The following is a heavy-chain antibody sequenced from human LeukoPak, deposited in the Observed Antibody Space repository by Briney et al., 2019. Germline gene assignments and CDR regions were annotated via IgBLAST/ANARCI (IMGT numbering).Heavy chain of an antibody. V-gene: IGHV3-53*04. D-gene: IGHD2-8*02. CDR2: IYSGGST. Sequence: GGSLRFSCAASGFTVSSNYMSWVRQAPGKGLEWVSVIYSGGSTYYADSVKDRFTISRHNSKNTLYLQMNSLRAEDTAVYYCARDTGGGVDYWGQGTLVTVSS. J-gene: IGHJ4*02. CDR3: ARDTGGGVDY. CDR1: GFTVSSNY.